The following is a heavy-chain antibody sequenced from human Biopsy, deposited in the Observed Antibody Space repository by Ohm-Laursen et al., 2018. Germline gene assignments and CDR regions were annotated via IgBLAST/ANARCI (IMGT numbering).Heavy chain of an antibody. D-gene: IGHD1-14*01. V-gene: IGHV4-4*07. CDR1: GGSLSSYS. CDR2: IYTSGIT. CDR3: ARDRDRRGWFDP. Sequence: GTLSLTCTVSGGSLSSYSWSWIRQPAGKGLEWIGQIYTSGITNYNPSLKSRVTMSVDTSKNTFSLRVSSVTAADTAVYYCARDRDRRGWFDPWGQGTLVTVSS. J-gene: IGHJ5*02.